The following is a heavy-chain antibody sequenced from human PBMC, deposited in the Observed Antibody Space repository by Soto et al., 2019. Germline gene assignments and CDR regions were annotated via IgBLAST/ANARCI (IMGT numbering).Heavy chain of an antibody. CDR2: ISYDGSNK. V-gene: IGHV3-30*04. J-gene: IGHJ4*02. CDR3: ARNCVFDY. D-gene: IGHD1-1*01. Sequence: GGSLRLSCAASGFTFSSYAMHWVRQAPGKGLEWVAVISYDGSNKYYADSVKGRFTISRDNSKNTLYLQMNSLRAEDTAVYYCARNCVFDYWGQGTLVTVSS. CDR1: GFTFSSYA.